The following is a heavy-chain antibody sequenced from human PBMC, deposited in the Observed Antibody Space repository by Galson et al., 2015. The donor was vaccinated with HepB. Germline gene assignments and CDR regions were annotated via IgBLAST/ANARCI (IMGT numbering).Heavy chain of an antibody. J-gene: IGHJ4*02. Sequence: SLRLSCAASGFTFSSYAMHWVRQAPGKGLEWVAVISYDGSNKYYADSVKGRFTISRDNSKNTLYLQMNSLRAEDTAVYYCARDVDTPRGWLDYWGQGTLVTVSS. CDR1: GFTFSSYA. CDR2: ISYDGSNK. D-gene: IGHD5-18*01. CDR3: ARDVDTPRGWLDY. V-gene: IGHV3-30-3*01.